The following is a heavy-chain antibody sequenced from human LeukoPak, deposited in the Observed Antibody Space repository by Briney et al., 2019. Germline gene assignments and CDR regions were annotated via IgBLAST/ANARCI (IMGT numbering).Heavy chain of an antibody. V-gene: IGHV3-7*01. Sequence: PGRSLRLSCAASGFTFRSYDLHWVRQAPGKGLDWVANIKQDGTDKYYVDSVKGRFTISRDNAKNLLYLQMNSLRAEDTAVYYCAREKLDTRGYVDYWGQGTLVTVSS. CDR3: AREKLDTRGYVDY. J-gene: IGHJ4*02. CDR1: GFTFRSYD. CDR2: IKQDGTDK. D-gene: IGHD3-22*01.